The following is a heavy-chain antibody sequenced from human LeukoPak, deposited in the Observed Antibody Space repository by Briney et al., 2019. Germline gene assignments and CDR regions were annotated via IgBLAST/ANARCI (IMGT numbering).Heavy chain of an antibody. Sequence: ASVKVSCKASGYTFTSYYMHWVRQAPGQGLEWMGIINPSGGSTSSAQKFQGRVTMTRDTSTSTVYMELSSLRSEDTAVYYCAASGYSYGLSDYWGQGTLVTVSS. CDR1: GYTFTSYY. V-gene: IGHV1-46*01. CDR3: AASGYSYGLSDY. D-gene: IGHD5-18*01. J-gene: IGHJ4*02. CDR2: INPSGGST.